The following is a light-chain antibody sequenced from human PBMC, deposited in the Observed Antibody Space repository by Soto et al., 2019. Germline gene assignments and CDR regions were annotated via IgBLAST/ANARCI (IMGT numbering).Light chain of an antibody. J-gene: IGLJ1*01. CDR3: CSYAVSTTYV. V-gene: IGLV2-23*01. CDR2: EDS. Sequence: QSALTQPASVSGSPGQSITISCTGTSSDVGSYNLVSWYQQHPGKAPKLIIYEDSKRPSGVSNRFSGSKSGNTASLTISGLQTEDEADYYCCSYAVSTTYVYGTGTKLTVL. CDR1: SSDVGSYNL.